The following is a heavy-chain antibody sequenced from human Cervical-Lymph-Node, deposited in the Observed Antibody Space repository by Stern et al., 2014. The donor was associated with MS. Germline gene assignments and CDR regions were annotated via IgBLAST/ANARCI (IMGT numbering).Heavy chain of an antibody. V-gene: IGHV1-69*01. D-gene: IGHD3-10*01. CDR2: IVPIFNTS. CDR3: ASGGSGSYYFYYGMDV. Sequence: QVQLVQSGAELKKPGSSVKVSCKVSGGILSTYTISWVRQAPGQGLEWMGGIVPIFNTSNYAQKFQGRVTITADESTGTAYMELSSLRSEDTAVYYCASGGSGSYYFYYGMDVWGQGTTVTVSS. J-gene: IGHJ6*02. CDR1: GGILSTYT.